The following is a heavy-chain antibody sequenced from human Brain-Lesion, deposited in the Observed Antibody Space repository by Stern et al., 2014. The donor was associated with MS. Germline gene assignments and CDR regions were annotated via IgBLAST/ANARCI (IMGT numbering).Heavy chain of an antibody. CDR3: ATLSPGAGGNYYRHFDY. CDR1: GYTLTEFS. J-gene: IGHJ4*02. D-gene: IGHD1-26*01. CDR2: FDPEDGET. V-gene: IGHV1-24*01. Sequence: QVQLAQSGAEVKKPGDSVKVSCKVSGYTLTEFSMHWVRQAPRKGLERMGGFDPEDGETIYAQKFKGRVTMTEDTSTDTAYMELSSLRSEDTAVYYCATLSPGAGGNYYRHFDYWGQGTLVTVSS.